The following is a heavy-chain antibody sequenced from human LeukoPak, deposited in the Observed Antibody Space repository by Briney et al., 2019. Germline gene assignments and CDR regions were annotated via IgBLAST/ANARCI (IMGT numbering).Heavy chain of an antibody. CDR2: ISSSSSYT. CDR3: ARYRRDGYNCYFDY. D-gene: IGHD5-24*01. V-gene: IGHV3-11*06. Sequence: GGSLRLSCAASGFTFSDYYMSWIRQAPGKGLEWVSYISSSSSYTNYADSVKGRFTISRDNAKNSLYLQMNSLRAEDTAVYYCARYRRDGYNCYFDYWGQGTLVTVSS. CDR1: GFTFSDYY. J-gene: IGHJ4*02.